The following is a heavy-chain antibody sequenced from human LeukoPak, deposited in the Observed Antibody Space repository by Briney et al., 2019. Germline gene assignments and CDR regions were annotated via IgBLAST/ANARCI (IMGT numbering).Heavy chain of an antibody. D-gene: IGHD2-15*01. V-gene: IGHV1-2*02. CDR3: ARAMMYCSGGSCYIWFDP. J-gene: IGHJ5*02. CDR1: GYTFTGYY. Sequence: ASVKVSCKASGYTFTGYYIHWVRQAPGQGLEWMGGNNPKSGGTNSAQKFQVRVTMTREPSISTAHRDLSRRTSGAQAVYYWARAMMYCSGGSCYIWFDPWGQGTLVTVSS. CDR2: NNPKSGGT.